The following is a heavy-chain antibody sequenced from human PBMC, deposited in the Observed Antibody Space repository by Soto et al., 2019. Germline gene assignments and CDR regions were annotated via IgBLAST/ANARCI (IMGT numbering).Heavy chain of an antibody. CDR3: ARDDAFDNENGFDM. Sequence: PGGSLRLSCAVSGFPFSFYGFHWVRQSPGKGLEWLGVIESDGSAIYHADSSEGRFFISRDNSKDILYLQMNSLRVEDTAVYYCARDDAFDNENGFDMWGQGTMVTVSS. CDR1: GFPFSFYG. V-gene: IGHV3-33*01. J-gene: IGHJ3*02. D-gene: IGHD3-3*02. CDR2: IESDGSAI.